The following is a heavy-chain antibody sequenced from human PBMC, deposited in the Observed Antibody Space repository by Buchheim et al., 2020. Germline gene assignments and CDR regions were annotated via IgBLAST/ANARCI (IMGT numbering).Heavy chain of an antibody. D-gene: IGHD3-3*01. Sequence: QVQLAQSGAEVKKPGASVKVSCKASGYTFTSYYMHWVRQAPGQGLEWMGIINPSGGSTSYAQKFQGRVTMTRDTSTSTVYMELSSLRSEDTAVYYCARSYYDFWSGYYSANYYYGMDVWGQGTT. CDR1: GYTFTSYY. V-gene: IGHV1-46*03. J-gene: IGHJ6*02. CDR3: ARSYYDFWSGYYSANYYYGMDV. CDR2: INPSGGST.